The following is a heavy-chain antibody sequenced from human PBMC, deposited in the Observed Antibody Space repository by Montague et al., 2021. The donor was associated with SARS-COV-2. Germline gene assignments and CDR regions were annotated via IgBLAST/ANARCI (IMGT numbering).Heavy chain of an antibody. V-gene: IGHV4-59*01. D-gene: IGHD3-22*01. CDR2: IFHSGRT. CDR3: ARGGYYDNTGYYSDYYYNMDV. Sequence: SETLSLTCTVSGGSIDSFCWSWIRRPPGKGLEWIGCIFHSGRTYYNPSLKSRVSMSVDTSKNQVSLRLSSLTAADTAVYYCARGGYYDNTGYYSDYYYNMDVWGQGTRSPSP. CDR1: GGSIDSFC. J-gene: IGHJ6*02.